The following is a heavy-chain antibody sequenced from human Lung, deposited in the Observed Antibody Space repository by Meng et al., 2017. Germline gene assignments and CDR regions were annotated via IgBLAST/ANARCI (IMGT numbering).Heavy chain of an antibody. D-gene: IGHD6-13*01. J-gene: IGHJ4*02. Sequence: QGQLGQAGAGVKKPGASVKVSCKPSGYNFPDYYIHWVRLAPGQGLEWMGHIDPKSGDTRYAQKFQGRVTMTGDTSIGTAYMELTGLRSDDTALYYCARDEDISAAGKLFGDYWGQGTLVTVSS. CDR3: ARDEDISAAGKLFGDY. V-gene: IGHV1-2*06. CDR1: GYNFPDYY. CDR2: IDPKSGDT.